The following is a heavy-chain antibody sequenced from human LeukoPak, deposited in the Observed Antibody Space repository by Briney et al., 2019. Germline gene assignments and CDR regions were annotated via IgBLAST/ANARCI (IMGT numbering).Heavy chain of an antibody. CDR3: ASRGWTNYFGY. V-gene: IGHV4-39*01. CDR2: IYYSGST. D-gene: IGHD3-10*01. J-gene: IGHJ4*02. Sequence: SETLSLTCTVSGGSISSSSYYWGWIRQPPGKGLEWIGSIYYSGSTYYNPSLKSRVTISVDTSKNQFSLKLSSVTAADTAVYYCASRGWTNYFGYWGQGTLITVSS. CDR1: GGSISSSSYY.